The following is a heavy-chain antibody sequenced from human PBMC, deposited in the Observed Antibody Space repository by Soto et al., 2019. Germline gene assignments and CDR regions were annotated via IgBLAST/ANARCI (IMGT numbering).Heavy chain of an antibody. CDR1: GFTFSRYW. Sequence: EVQLVESGGGLVQPGGSLKLSCAASGFTFSRYWIHWVRQVPGKGLVWVSRINGDGSSTRYADSVRGRFTISRDNARNTVYLHMSSLRAEDTAVYYCARFRETPVTRDLYSGMDVWGQGTTVTVS. CDR2: INGDGSST. CDR3: ARFRETPVTRDLYSGMDV. D-gene: IGHD4-17*01. V-gene: IGHV3-74*01. J-gene: IGHJ6*02.